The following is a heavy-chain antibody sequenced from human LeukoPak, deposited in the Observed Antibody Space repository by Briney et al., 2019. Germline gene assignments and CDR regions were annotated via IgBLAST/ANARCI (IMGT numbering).Heavy chain of an antibody. CDR1: GGSVNSGTYY. Sequence: SETLSLTCTVSGGSVNSGTYYWSWIRQPPGKGLEWIGYISYSGSTTYNPSLKSRVTISVDTSKNQFSLKLSSVTAADTAVYYCARRTYFDLWGRGTLVTVSS. CDR2: ISYSGST. CDR3: ARRTYFDL. V-gene: IGHV4-61*01. J-gene: IGHJ2*01.